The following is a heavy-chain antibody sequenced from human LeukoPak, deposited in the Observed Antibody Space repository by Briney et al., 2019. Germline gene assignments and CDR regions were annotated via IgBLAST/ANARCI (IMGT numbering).Heavy chain of an antibody. J-gene: IGHJ4*02. D-gene: IGHD5-18*01. Sequence: GGSLGLSCAASGFTFSSYWMSWVRQAPGKGLEWVANIKQDGSEKYYVDSVKGRFTISRDNAKNSLYLRMNSLRAEDTAVYYCARGFSYSSDYFDYWGQGALVTVSS. CDR3: ARGFSYSSDYFDY. CDR1: GFTFSSYW. CDR2: IKQDGSEK. V-gene: IGHV3-7*04.